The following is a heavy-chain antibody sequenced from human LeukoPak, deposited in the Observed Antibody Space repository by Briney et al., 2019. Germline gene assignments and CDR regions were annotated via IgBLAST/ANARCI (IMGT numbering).Heavy chain of an antibody. J-gene: IGHJ4*02. CDR3: ARALAAVTGYYFDY. Sequence: SETLSLTCTVSGGSISSGGYYWSWIRQHPGKGLEWIGYIYHSGSTYYNSSLKSRVTISVDTSKKQFSLKLSSVTAADTAVYYCARALAAVTGYYFDYWGQGTLVTVSS. D-gene: IGHD2-21*02. CDR2: IYHSGST. CDR1: GGSISSGGYY. V-gene: IGHV4-31*03.